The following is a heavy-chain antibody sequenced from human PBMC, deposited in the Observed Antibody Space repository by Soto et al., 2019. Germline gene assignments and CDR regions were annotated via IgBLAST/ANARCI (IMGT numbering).Heavy chain of an antibody. CDR1: GESLSDQC. V-gene: IGHV4-34*01. J-gene: IGHJ6*03. CDR2: IKDSGST. Sequence: SETLSLTCVVYGESLSDQCWSWIRQPPGEGLEWIGQIKDSGSTNYSPSLKSRVTISVDTSKNQFSLELSLVTAADTAVYYCARVQCGWSSSFHFNHMDGWGKGSTVTVAS. CDR3: ARVQCGWSSSFHFNHMDG. D-gene: IGHD6-19*01.